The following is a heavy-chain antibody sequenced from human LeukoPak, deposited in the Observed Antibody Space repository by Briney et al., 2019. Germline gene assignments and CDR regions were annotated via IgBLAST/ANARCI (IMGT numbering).Heavy chain of an antibody. Sequence: SVKVSCKASGGTFSSYTISWVRQAPGQGLEWMGRIIPILGIANSAQKFQSRVTITADKSTSTAYMELSSLRSEDTAVYYCARDLGAPTGTTDYYYYYMDVRGKGTTVTVSS. CDR1: GGTFSSYT. D-gene: IGHD1-1*01. CDR2: IIPILGIA. J-gene: IGHJ6*03. V-gene: IGHV1-69*04. CDR3: ARDLGAPTGTTDYYYYYMDV.